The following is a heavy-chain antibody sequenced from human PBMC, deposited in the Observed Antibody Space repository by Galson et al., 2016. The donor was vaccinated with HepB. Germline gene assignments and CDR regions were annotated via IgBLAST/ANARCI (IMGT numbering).Heavy chain of an antibody. D-gene: IGHD3-3*01. Sequence: LRLSCAASGFTFSDHYMDWVRQAPGKGLEWVGRIRSKANNYATAYAASVKGRFTISRDDSKNTAYLQMNSLKTEDTAVYYCTSLTIFGVVTNYWGQGTLVTVSS. V-gene: IGHV3-73*01. CDR2: IRSKANNYAT. J-gene: IGHJ4*02. CDR3: TSLTIFGVVTNY. CDR1: GFTFSDHY.